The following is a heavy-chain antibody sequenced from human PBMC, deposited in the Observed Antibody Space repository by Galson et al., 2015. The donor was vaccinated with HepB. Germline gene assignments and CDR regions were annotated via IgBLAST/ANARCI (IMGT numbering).Heavy chain of an antibody. Sequence: SLRLSCAASGFTFTRHGMHWVRQAPGKGLEWVAVIWYDGNNEYYADSVKGRFTISRDNSKNTVYLQMNSLRAEDTAIYYCAKDMGAQLWFWNVWGQGTTVTVSS. CDR1: GFTFTRHG. CDR3: AKDMGAQLWFWNV. D-gene: IGHD5-18*01. J-gene: IGHJ6*02. V-gene: IGHV3-33*06. CDR2: IWYDGNNE.